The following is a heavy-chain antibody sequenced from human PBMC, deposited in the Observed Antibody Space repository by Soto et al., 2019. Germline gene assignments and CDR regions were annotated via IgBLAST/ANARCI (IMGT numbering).Heavy chain of an antibody. V-gene: IGHV3-21*01. CDR3: ARDRKPLELRGSAFDI. Sequence: GGSLRLSCAASGFTFSSYSMNWVRQAPGKGLEWVSSISSSSYIYYADSVRGRFTISRDNAKNSLYLQMNSLRAEDTAVYYCARDRKPLELRGSAFDIWGQGTMVTVSS. J-gene: IGHJ3*02. CDR1: GFTFSSYS. CDR2: ISSSSYI. D-gene: IGHD1-7*01.